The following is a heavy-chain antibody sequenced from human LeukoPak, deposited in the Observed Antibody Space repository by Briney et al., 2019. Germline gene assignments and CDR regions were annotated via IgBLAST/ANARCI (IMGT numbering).Heavy chain of an antibody. V-gene: IGHV4-59*01. Sequence: PSETLSLTCTVSGYSISSYYWSWIRQPPGKGLEWIGYIYYSGSTNYNPSLKSRVTISVDTSKNQFSLKLSSVTAADTAVYYCARDRPLTVTTSLEARDAFDIWGQGTMVTVSS. J-gene: IGHJ3*02. D-gene: IGHD4-11*01. CDR3: ARDRPLTVTTSLEARDAFDI. CDR1: GYSISSYY. CDR2: IYYSGST.